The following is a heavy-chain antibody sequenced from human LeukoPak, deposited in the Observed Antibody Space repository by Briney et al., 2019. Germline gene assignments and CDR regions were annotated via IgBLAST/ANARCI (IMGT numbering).Heavy chain of an antibody. V-gene: IGHV3-7*01. D-gene: IGHD6-13*01. CDR2: IKQDGSEK. CDR3: ARGIAAAGTPYGYYYYYYYMDV. J-gene: IGHJ6*03. Sequence: GGSLRLSCAASGFTFSSYWMSWVRQAPGKGLEWVANIKQDGSEKYYVDSVKGRFTISRDNAKNSLYLQMNSLRAEDTAVYYCARGIAAAGTPYGYYYYYYYMDVWGKGTTVTISS. CDR1: GFTFSSYW.